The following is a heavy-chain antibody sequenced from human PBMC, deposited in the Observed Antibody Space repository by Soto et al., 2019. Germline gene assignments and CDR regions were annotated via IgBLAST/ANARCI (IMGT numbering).Heavy chain of an antibody. CDR3: VTGAAAATDAFDV. V-gene: IGHV1-24*01. CDR2: LDPEDDET. J-gene: IGHJ3*01. CDR1: GYTLSEIS. Sequence: QVQLVQSGAAVKIPGASVKVSCKVSGYTLSEISIHWVRQVPGKGLEWMGGLDPEDDETVYAQKFQGRLTVTEDTSSDTASMEMNSLTSEDTAIYYCVTGAAAATDAFDVWGQGTLVTVSS. D-gene: IGHD6-25*01.